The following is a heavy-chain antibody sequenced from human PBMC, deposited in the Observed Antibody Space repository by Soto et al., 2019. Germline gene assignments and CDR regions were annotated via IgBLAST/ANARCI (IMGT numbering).Heavy chain of an antibody. Sequence: SETLSLTCTVSGGSISSSSYYWGWIRQPPGKGLEWIGSIYYSGSTYYNPSLKSRVTISVDTSKTQFSLKLSSVTAADTAVYYCARPGLIAAAIDYWGQGTLVTVSS. D-gene: IGHD6-13*01. V-gene: IGHV4-39*01. CDR2: IYYSGST. CDR1: GGSISSSSYY. CDR3: ARPGLIAAAIDY. J-gene: IGHJ4*02.